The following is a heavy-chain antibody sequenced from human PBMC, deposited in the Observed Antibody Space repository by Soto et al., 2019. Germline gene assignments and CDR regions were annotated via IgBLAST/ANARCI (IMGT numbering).Heavy chain of an antibody. J-gene: IGHJ6*02. D-gene: IGHD6-13*01. Sequence: GWSLRLSCAASGFTFRSYSMNLVRQAPGKGLEWVSSISSSSSYIYYAHSVKGRFTISRDNAKNSLYLQMNSLRAEDPAVYYFAREGSQLASGMDVGGPGTTVTVSS. CDR2: ISSSSSYI. CDR3: AREGSQLASGMDV. CDR1: GFTFRSYS. V-gene: IGHV3-21*01.